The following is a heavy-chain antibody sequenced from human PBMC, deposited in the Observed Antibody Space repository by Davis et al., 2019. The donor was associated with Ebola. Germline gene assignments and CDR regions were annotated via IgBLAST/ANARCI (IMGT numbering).Heavy chain of an antibody. CDR3: ARGSYNWNYVRY. J-gene: IGHJ4*02. CDR2: IYYSGST. CDR1: GGSISSSSYY. D-gene: IGHD1-20*01. V-gene: IGHV4-39*01. Sequence: MPSETLSLTCTVSGGSISSSSYYWGWIRQPPGKGLEWLGSIYYSGSTYYNPSLKSRVTISVDTSKNQFSLKLSSVTAADTAVYYCARGSYNWNYVRYWGQGTLVTVSS.